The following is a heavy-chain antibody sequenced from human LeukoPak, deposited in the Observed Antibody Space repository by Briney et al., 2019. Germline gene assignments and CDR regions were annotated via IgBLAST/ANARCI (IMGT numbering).Heavy chain of an antibody. V-gene: IGHV1-24*01. CDR3: ATYSGGYFLH. CDR2: FEPEDDET. J-gene: IGHJ1*01. CDR1: GYTLTQLA. D-gene: IGHD1-26*01. Sequence: GASVKVSCKVSGYTLTQLAIHWVRQAPGKGLEWMGGFEPEDDETIYAQRLQGRVTMTEDTSTDTANMELSSLRSEDTAVYYCATYSGGYFLHWGQGTLVTVSS.